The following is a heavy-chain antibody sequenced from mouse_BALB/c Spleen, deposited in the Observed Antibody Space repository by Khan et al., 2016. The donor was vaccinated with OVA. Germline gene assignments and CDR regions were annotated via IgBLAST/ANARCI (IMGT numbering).Heavy chain of an antibody. Sequence: EVQLQESGPGLVKPSQSLSLTCTVTGYSITSDYAWNWIRQFPGNKLEWMGYISYSGRTSYNPSLKSRISIPRDTSKNQFFLQCNSVTTEDTATYYCARSVTITTVVATDVDYWGQGTTLTVSS. D-gene: IGHD1-1*01. CDR2: ISYSGRT. V-gene: IGHV3-2*02. CDR1: GYSITSDYA. CDR3: ARSVTITTVVATDVDY. J-gene: IGHJ2*01.